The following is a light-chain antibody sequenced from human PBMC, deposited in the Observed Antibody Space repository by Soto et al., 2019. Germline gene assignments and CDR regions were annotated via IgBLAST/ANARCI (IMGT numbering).Light chain of an antibody. CDR2: DVV. Sequence: QSALTQPASMSGSPGQSITISCTGTSSDVGGFNSVSWYQLRPGTAPKLILYDVVDRPSGVSYRFSGSKSGNTAYLNISGLQAEDQAHDFCSSHKSTMTNVFGSGTKVTV. V-gene: IGLV2-14*03. CDR1: SSDVGGFNS. CDR3: SSHKSTMTNV. J-gene: IGLJ1*01.